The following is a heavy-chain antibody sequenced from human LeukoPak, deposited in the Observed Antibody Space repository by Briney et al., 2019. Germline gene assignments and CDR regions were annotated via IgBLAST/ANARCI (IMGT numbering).Heavy chain of an antibody. D-gene: IGHD6-19*01. Sequence: ASVKVSCKASGYTFSSYYMHWVRQAPGQGLEWMGIISPSGDYTRYTQKLQGRVSMTLDTSTSTVYMELNSLESEDTAMYYCARDNSGWSVDYWGQGTLVTVTS. CDR1: GYTFSSYY. CDR2: ISPSGDYT. CDR3: ARDNSGWSVDY. J-gene: IGHJ4*02. V-gene: IGHV1-46*04.